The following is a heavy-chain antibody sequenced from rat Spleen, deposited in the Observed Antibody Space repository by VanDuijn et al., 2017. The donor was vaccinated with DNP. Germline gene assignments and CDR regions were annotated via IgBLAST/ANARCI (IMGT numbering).Heavy chain of an antibody. J-gene: IGHJ2*01. CDR1: GFTFSHYY. CDR2: ISYDGSST. CDR3: ARPDY. Sequence: EVHLVESGGGLVQPGRSMKLSCAASGFTFSHYYMAWVRQAPTKGLEWVATISYDGSSTNYRDSVKGRFTISRDNAKSTLYLQMDSLRSEDTATYYCARPDYWGQGVMVTVSS. V-gene: IGHV5-7*01.